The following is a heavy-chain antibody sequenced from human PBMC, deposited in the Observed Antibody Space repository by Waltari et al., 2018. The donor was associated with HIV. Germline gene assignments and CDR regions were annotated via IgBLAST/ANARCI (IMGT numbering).Heavy chain of an antibody. D-gene: IGHD4-17*01. Sequence: EVQLVESGGGLVQPGGSLRLSCAASGFTVSSNYMSWVRQAPGKGLGWVSVIYSGGSTYYADSVKGRFTISRDNSKNTLYLRMNSLRAEDTAVYYCARRPGSLGVTTAYYYYGMDVWGQGTTVTVSS. CDR1: GFTVSSNY. CDR3: ARRPGSLGVTTAYYYYGMDV. CDR2: IYSGGST. V-gene: IGHV3-66*04. J-gene: IGHJ6*02.